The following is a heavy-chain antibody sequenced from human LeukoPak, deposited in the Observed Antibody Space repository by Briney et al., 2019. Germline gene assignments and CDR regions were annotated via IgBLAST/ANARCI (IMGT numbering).Heavy chain of an antibody. V-gene: IGHV3-74*01. CDR1: GFTFSSNW. J-gene: IGHJ4*02. CDR3: ARGGPIDY. Sequence: GGSLRLSCAVSGFTFSSNWMYWVRHAPGKGLVWVSRINSDGSTTSYVDSVKGRFTISRDNAKSTLYLQMNSLRAEDTAVYYCARGGPIDYWGQGTLVTVSS. CDR2: INSDGSTT.